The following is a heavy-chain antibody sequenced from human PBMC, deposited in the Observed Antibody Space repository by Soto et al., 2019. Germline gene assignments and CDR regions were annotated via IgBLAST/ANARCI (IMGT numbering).Heavy chain of an antibody. V-gene: IGHV3-23*01. CDR1: GFGVSLYG. CDR2: VSSYTGST. D-gene: IGHD3-10*02. CDR3: AKDLSSGGKYYAMDV. Sequence: PGGSLRLSCAASGFGVSLYGRTWVRQAPGRGLEWVSGVSSYTGSTYYADSVKGRFTISRDSSKNTLILQMNSLRAADTATYYSAKDLSSGGKYYAMDVWGQGTTVTVSS. J-gene: IGHJ6*02.